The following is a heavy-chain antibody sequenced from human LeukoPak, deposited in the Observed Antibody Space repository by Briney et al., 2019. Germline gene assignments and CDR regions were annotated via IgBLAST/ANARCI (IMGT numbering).Heavy chain of an antibody. J-gene: IGHJ4*02. CDR2: IRYDGSNK. V-gene: IGHV3-30*02. D-gene: IGHD3-10*01. CDR3: AKSSPVYYGSGSYYLNPFDQ. CDR1: GFTFSSYG. Sequence: GGSLRLSCAASGFTFSSYGMHWVRQAPGKGLGWVAFIRYDGSNKYYAASVKGRFTISRDHSKNTLYLQMNSLRAEDSAVYYCAKSSPVYYGSGSYYLNPFDQWGQGTLVTVSS.